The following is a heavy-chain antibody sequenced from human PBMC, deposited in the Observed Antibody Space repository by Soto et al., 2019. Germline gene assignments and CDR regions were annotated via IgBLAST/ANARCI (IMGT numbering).Heavy chain of an antibody. D-gene: IGHD4-17*01. CDR2: MNPNSGNT. CDR1: GYTFTSYD. Sequence: ASVKVSCKASGYTFTSYDINGVRQATGQGLEWMGWMNPNSGNTGYAQKFQGRVTMTRNTSISTAYMELSSLRSEDTAVYYCAKDDYGDPGDYYYGMDVWGQGTTVTVSS. V-gene: IGHV1-8*01. CDR3: AKDDYGDPGDYYYGMDV. J-gene: IGHJ6*02.